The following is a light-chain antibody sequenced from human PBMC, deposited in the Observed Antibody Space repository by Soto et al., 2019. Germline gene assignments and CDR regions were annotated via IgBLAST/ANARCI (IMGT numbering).Light chain of an antibody. V-gene: IGKV3-15*01. CDR2: GAS. CDR1: QSVSSN. CDR3: QQYNNWPCT. J-gene: IGKJ3*01. Sequence: EIVMKQSPATPSVSPGERATLSCRARQSVSSNLALYQQKPGQAPMLLIYGASTRATGIPARFSGSGSGTGFTVTITSPHSQDFAVYYCQQYNNWPCTFGPGTKVYIK.